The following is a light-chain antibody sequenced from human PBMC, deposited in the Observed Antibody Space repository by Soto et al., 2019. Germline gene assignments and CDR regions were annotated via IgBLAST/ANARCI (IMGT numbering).Light chain of an antibody. V-gene: IGKV1-39*01. CDR1: QSIRSY. CDR2: DAS. CDR3: QQSYSTPPWT. J-gene: IGKJ1*01. Sequence: DIQLTQSPSSLSASVGDKVTITCRASQSIRSYLNWVQQKPGKAPKLLIYDASSLQTGVPSRFSGSGSGTAFSLTISSLQTEDFATYYCQQSYSTPPWTLGQGTKVDIK.